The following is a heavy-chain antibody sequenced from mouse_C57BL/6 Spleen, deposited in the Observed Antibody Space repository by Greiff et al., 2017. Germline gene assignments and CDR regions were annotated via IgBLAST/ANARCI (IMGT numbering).Heavy chain of an antibody. J-gene: IGHJ4*01. CDR3: ATYGSPYYAMDY. D-gene: IGHD1-1*01. CDR2: IYPGSGST. V-gene: IGHV1-55*01. Sequence: QVQLKQPGAELVKPGASVKMSCKASGYTFTSYWITWVKQRPGQGLEWIGDIYPGSGSTNYNEKFKSKATLTVDTSSSTAYMQLSSLTSEDSAVYYCATYGSPYYAMDYWGQGTSVTVSS. CDR1: GYTFTSYW.